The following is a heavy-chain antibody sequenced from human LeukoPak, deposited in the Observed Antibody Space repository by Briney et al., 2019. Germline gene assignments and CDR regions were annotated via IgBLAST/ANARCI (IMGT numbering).Heavy chain of an antibody. CDR1: GGSISSSSYY. CDR3: ARAILSGYPDS. CDR2: IYYSGST. J-gene: IGHJ4*02. V-gene: IGHV4-39*07. D-gene: IGHD3-3*01. Sequence: SETLSLTCTVSGGSISSSSYYWGWIRQPPGKGLEWIGSIYYSGSTYYNPSLKSRVTISVDTSKNQFSLKLSSVTAADTAVYYCARAILSGYPDSWGQGTLVIVFS.